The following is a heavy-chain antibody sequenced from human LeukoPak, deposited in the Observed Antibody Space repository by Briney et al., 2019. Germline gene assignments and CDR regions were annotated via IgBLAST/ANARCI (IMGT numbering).Heavy chain of an antibody. D-gene: IGHD3-10*01. CDR3: ARGPPPGATAYGVVDY. Sequence: SETLSLTCAVYGGSFSDYYWTWIRQPPGKGLEWIGEVNHSGTTNSKPSLKRRVTLSVDTSKNQFSLKLSSVTAADTAIYYCARGPPPGATAYGVVDYWAQGTQVTVSS. CDR2: VNHSGTT. CDR1: GGSFSDYY. J-gene: IGHJ4*02. V-gene: IGHV4-34*01.